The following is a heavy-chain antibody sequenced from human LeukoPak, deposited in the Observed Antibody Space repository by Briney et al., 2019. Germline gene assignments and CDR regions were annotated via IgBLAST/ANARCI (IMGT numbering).Heavy chain of an antibody. J-gene: IGHJ4*02. CDR2: INHSGST. CDR1: GGSFSGYY. Sequence: PSETLSLTCAVYGGSFSGYYWSWIRQPPGKGLEWIGEINHSGSTNYNPSLKSRVTISVDTSKNQFSLKLSSVTAANTAVYYCARGQMTYDYWGQGTLVTVSS. V-gene: IGHV4-34*01. CDR3: ARGQMTYDY.